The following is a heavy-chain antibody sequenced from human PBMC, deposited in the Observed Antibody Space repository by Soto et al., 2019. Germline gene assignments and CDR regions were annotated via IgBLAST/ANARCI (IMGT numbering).Heavy chain of an antibody. D-gene: IGHD3-10*01. CDR1: GGSISSGDYY. Sequence: QVQLQESGPGLVKPSQTLSLTCTVSGGSISSGDYYWSWIRQPPGKGLEWIGYIYYSGSTYYNPSLKSRVTRSVDTAKNQFSLQLRAVTAADTAVYYCARDGEIRGYYYRMDGWGQWTTVTVSS. CDR3: ARDGEIRGYYYRMDG. CDR2: IYYSGST. J-gene: IGHJ6*02. V-gene: IGHV4-30-4*01.